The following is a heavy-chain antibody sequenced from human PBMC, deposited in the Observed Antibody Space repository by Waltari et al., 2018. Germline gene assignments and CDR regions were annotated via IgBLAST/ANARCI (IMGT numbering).Heavy chain of an antibody. Sequence: QVQLQESGPGLVKPSETLSLTCAVSGYSISSGYYWGWIRQPGGKGLEWCGSIYHSGSTYYDPTLKSRVTISVDTSKYQFSLKLSSVTAADTAVYYCARSTSQGFTVHGDYWGQGTLVTVSS. J-gene: IGHJ4*02. CDR3: ARSTSQGFTVHGDY. V-gene: IGHV4-38-2*01. D-gene: IGHD5-12*01. CDR2: IYHSGST. CDR1: GYSISSGYY.